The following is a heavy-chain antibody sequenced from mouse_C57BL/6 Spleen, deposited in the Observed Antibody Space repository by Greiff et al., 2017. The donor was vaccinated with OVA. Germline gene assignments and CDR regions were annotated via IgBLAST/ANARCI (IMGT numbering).Heavy chain of an antibody. Sequence: VQLVESGAELVRPGASVSLSCKASGYTLTDYEMHWVKQTPVHGLEWIGAIDPATGGTAYNQKFKGKAILTADKSSCTAYMALRSLTSEDSAVDYCTRDCSSNYWFAYWGQGTLVTVSA. CDR3: TRDCSSNYWFAY. CDR1: GYTLTDYE. CDR2: IDPATGGT. J-gene: IGHJ3*01. D-gene: IGHD2-5*01. V-gene: IGHV1-15*01.